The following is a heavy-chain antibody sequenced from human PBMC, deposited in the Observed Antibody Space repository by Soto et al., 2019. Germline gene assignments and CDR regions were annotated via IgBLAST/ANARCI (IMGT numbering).Heavy chain of an antibody. J-gene: IGHJ6*02. CDR3: AKGPLYYDFWSGYYWCYYGMDV. Sequence: EVQLVESGGGLVQPGGSLRLSCAASGFTFSSYWMSWVRQAPGKGLEWVANIKQDGSEKYYVDSVKGRFTISRDNAKHSLYLQMNSLRAADTAVYYCAKGPLYYDFWSGYYWCYYGMDVWGQGTTVTVSS. V-gene: IGHV3-7*05. D-gene: IGHD3-3*01. CDR1: GFTFSSYW. CDR2: IKQDGSEK.